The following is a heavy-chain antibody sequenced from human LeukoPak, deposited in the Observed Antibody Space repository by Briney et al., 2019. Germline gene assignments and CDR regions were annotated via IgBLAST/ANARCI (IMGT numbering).Heavy chain of an antibody. Sequence: GRSLRLSCAASGFTFSDYFMSWIRQAPGKGLEWGSYISSSGSTIYYADSVKGRFTISRDNAKNSLYLQMNSLRAEDTAVYYCARDRVDTAMVDVWGQGTLVTVSS. J-gene: IGHJ4*02. D-gene: IGHD5-18*01. V-gene: IGHV3-11*01. CDR3: ARDRVDTAMVDV. CDR1: GFTFSDYF. CDR2: ISSSGSTI.